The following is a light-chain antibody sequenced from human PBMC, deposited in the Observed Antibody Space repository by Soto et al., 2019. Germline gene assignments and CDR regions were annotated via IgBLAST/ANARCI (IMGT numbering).Light chain of an antibody. J-gene: IGKJ1*01. V-gene: IGKV1-5*01. Sequence: DIQMTQSPSTLSASVGDRVTITCRASQSISSWLAWYQQKPGKAPKLLIYDASILESGVPSRFSGSGSGTEFTLTISSLQPDDFANYYCQQYNSYSWTFGQGTKVEIK. CDR3: QQYNSYSWT. CDR2: DAS. CDR1: QSISSW.